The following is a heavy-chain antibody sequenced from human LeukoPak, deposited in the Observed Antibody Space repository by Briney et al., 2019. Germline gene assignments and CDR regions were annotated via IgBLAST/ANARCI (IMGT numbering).Heavy chain of an antibody. D-gene: IGHD4-17*01. J-gene: IGHJ4*02. Sequence: GGSLRLSCAASGFTFNTYGMNWVRQAPGKGLEWVSAISGSGGSTYYADSVKGRFTISRDNAKNSLDLQMNSLRAEDTAIYYCARDGDYADYKDYWGQGTLVTVSS. CDR1: GFTFNTYG. CDR3: ARDGDYADYKDY. CDR2: ISGSGGST. V-gene: IGHV3-23*01.